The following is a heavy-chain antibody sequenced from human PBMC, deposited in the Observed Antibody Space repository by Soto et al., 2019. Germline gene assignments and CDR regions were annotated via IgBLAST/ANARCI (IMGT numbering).Heavy chain of an antibody. Sequence: SETLSLTCTVSGGSISSSSYYWGWIRQPPGKGLEWIGSIYYSGSTYYNPSLKSRVTISVDTSKNQFSLKLSSVTAADTAVYYCARLRGVVATPYNWFDPWGQGTLVTVSS. CDR2: IYYSGST. CDR1: GGSISSSSYY. CDR3: ARLRGVVATPYNWFDP. V-gene: IGHV4-39*01. J-gene: IGHJ5*02. D-gene: IGHD3-3*01.